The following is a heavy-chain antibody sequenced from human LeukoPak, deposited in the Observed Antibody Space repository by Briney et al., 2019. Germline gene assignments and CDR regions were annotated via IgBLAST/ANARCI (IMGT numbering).Heavy chain of an antibody. CDR1: GFTFSSYA. CDR3: AKSRGDGTSDY. CDR2: ISYDGSNK. Sequence: PGGSLRLSCAASGFTFSSYAMHWVRQAPGKGLEWVAVISYDGSNKYYADSVKGRFTISRDNSKNTLYLQMNSLRAEDTAVYYCAKSRGDGTSDYWGQGTLVTVSS. D-gene: IGHD1-1*01. J-gene: IGHJ4*02. V-gene: IGHV3-30*04.